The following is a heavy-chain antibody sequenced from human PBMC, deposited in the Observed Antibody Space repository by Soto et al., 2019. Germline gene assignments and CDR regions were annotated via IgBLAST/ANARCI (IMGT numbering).Heavy chain of an antibody. D-gene: IGHD1-1*01. J-gene: IGHJ4*02. V-gene: IGHV1-18*01. CDR2: ISAHNGNT. Sequence: QVHLVQSGAEVKKPGASVKVSCKASGYTFTSYGITWVRQAPGQGLEWMGWISAHNGNTDYAQKLQGRVIVTRDPSTTTACMELMSLLSDDTAVYYCARGRYGDYWGQGAMVTVSS. CDR1: GYTFTSYG. CDR3: ARGRYGDY.